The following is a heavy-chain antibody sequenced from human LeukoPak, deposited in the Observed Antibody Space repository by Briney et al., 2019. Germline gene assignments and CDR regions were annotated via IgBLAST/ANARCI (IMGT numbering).Heavy chain of an antibody. CDR2: ISSSSSYI. Sequence: GGSLRLSCAASGITFTSSSMTWVRQAPGKGLEWVSSISSSSSYIYFADSLKGRFTISRDNAKTSLYLQMNSLRAEDTAVYYCARADTTGGYYFDYWGQGTLVTVSS. J-gene: IGHJ4*02. CDR3: ARADTTGGYYFDY. D-gene: IGHD4-17*01. CDR1: GITFTSSS. V-gene: IGHV3-21*01.